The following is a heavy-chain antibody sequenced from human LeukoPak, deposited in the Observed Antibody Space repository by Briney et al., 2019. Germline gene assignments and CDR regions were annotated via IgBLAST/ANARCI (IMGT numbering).Heavy chain of an antibody. Sequence: SETLSLTCAVYGGSFSGYYWSWIRQPPGKGLEWIGEINHSGSTNYNPSLKSRVTISVDTSKNQFSLKLSSVTAADTAVYYCARGGYSYGTGWFDPWGQGTLVTVSS. D-gene: IGHD5-18*01. CDR1: GGSFSGYY. J-gene: IGHJ5*02. CDR2: INHSGST. CDR3: ARGGYSYGTGWFDP. V-gene: IGHV4-34*01.